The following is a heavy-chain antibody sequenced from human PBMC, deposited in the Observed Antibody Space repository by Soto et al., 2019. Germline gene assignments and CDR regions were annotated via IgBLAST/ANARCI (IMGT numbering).Heavy chain of an antibody. V-gene: IGHV5-51*01. CDR3: ARRHSSSSAFDP. CDR1: GDSFTSYR. Sequence: GESLKISCKGSGDSFTSYRIGWVRQMPGKGLEWMGIIYPGESNTRYSPSFQGQVTISADKSIGTAYLQWSSLKASDTAMYYCARRHSSSSAFDPWGQGTLVTVSS. J-gene: IGHJ5*02. D-gene: IGHD6-13*01. CDR2: IYPGESNT.